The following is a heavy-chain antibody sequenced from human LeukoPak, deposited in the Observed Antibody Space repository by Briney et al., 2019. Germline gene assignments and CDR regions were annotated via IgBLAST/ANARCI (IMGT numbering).Heavy chain of an antibody. J-gene: IGHJ4*02. V-gene: IGHV3-48*03. CDR1: GFTFSSHE. CDR3: ARVLTTMTTLDY. CDR2: ISRSGSTI. Sequence: GGSLRLSCAASGFTFSSHEINWVRQAPGKGLEWVSYISRSGSTIHYADSVKGRFTVSRDSAKNSLFLQMNSLRAEDTAVYYCARVLTTMTTLDYWGQGTLVTVSS. D-gene: IGHD4-17*01.